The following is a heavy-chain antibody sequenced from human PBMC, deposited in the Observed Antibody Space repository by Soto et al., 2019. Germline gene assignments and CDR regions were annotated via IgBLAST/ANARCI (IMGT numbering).Heavy chain of an antibody. J-gene: IGHJ4*02. CDR1: GFTFSTFW. CDR2: VKQDGSET. CDR3: ARVKWDSWGRYPIGC. Sequence: PGGSLRLSCAASGFTFSTFWMTWVRQAPGKGLEWVASVKQDGSETQYVDSVKGRSTISRDNAKNSLYLQMNSLRAEDTAVYYCARVKWDSWGRYPIGCWGQGIXVTSP. D-gene: IGHD3-16*02. V-gene: IGHV3-7*04.